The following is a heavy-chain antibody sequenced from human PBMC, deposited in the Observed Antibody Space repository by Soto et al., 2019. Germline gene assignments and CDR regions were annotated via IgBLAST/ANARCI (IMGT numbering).Heavy chain of an antibody. D-gene: IGHD3-3*01. CDR3: ARWAAGYYDFWSGYYRRVYGMDV. J-gene: IGHJ6*02. Sequence: SETLSLTCAVYGGSFSGYYWSWIRQPPGKGLEWIGEINHSGSTNYNPSLKSRVTISVDTSKNQFSLKLSSVTAADTAVYYCARWAAGYYDFWSGYYRRVYGMDVWGQGTTVTVSS. V-gene: IGHV4-34*01. CDR1: GGSFSGYY. CDR2: INHSGST.